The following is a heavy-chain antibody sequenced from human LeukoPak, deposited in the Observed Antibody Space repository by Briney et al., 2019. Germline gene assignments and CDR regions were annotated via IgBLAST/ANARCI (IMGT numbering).Heavy chain of an antibody. Sequence: GGSLRLSCAASGFTFSSYAMSWDRQAPGKGLEWVSAISGSGGSTYYADSVKGRFTISRDNSKNTLYLQMNSLRAEDTAVYYCAKCRPDYYYYGMDVWGQGTTVTVSS. V-gene: IGHV3-23*01. CDR2: ISGSGGST. D-gene: IGHD5/OR15-5a*01. J-gene: IGHJ6*02. CDR1: GFTFSSYA. CDR3: AKCRPDYYYYGMDV.